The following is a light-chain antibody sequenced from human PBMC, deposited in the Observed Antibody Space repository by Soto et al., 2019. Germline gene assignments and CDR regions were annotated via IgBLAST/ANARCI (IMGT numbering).Light chain of an antibody. CDR3: QQYYNYST. CDR2: DAS. CDR1: QDIKNY. V-gene: IGKV1-33*01. J-gene: IGKJ1*01. Sequence: DTQMTQSPSSLSASVGDRVTVTFQASQDIKNYLNWYLQKPRKAPKLLIYDASRLAGGVPSRFSGSESGTEFTLTIGSLQPDDFATYFCQQYYNYSTFGQGTKVDIK.